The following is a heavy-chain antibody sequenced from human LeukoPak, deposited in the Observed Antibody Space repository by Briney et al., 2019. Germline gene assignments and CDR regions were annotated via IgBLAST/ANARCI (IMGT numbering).Heavy chain of an antibody. Sequence: SETLSLTCAVYGGSFSGYYWSWIRQPPGKGLEWIGEINHSGSTNYNPSLKSRVTISVDTSKNQFSLKLSSVTAADTAVYYCARTLLNYYGSGSYYKTEKLTDYWGQGTLVTVSS. J-gene: IGHJ4*02. CDR3: ARTLLNYYGSGSYYKTEKLTDY. D-gene: IGHD3-10*01. CDR1: GGSFSGYY. V-gene: IGHV4-34*01. CDR2: INHSGST.